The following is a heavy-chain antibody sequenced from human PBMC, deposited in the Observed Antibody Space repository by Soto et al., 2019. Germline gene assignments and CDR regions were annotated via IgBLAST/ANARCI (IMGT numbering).Heavy chain of an antibody. J-gene: IGHJ5*02. CDR1: GFTFSSYS. Sequence: EVQLVESGGGLVKPGGSLRLSCAASGFTFSSYSMNWVRQAPGKGLEWVSSISSSSSYIYYADSVKGRFTISRDNARNSLCLQMTSLRAEDTAVYYCARESKRWLLGWFDPWGQGTLVTVSS. V-gene: IGHV3-21*01. D-gene: IGHD1-26*01. CDR2: ISSSSSYI. CDR3: ARESKRWLLGWFDP.